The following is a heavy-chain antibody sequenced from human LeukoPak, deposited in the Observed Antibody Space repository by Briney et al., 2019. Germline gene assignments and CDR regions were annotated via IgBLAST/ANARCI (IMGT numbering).Heavy chain of an antibody. J-gene: IGHJ4*02. CDR3: TKQYYYDSSGYFGY. V-gene: IGHV4-59*01. Sequence: SETLSLTCTVSGGSISSYYWSWSRQPPGKGLEWIGYIYYSGNTDYNPSLKSRVTISVETSKNQFSLKLSSVTAADTAVYYCTKQYYYDSSGYFGYWGQGTLVTVSS. CDR1: GGSISSYY. D-gene: IGHD3-22*01. CDR2: IYYSGNT.